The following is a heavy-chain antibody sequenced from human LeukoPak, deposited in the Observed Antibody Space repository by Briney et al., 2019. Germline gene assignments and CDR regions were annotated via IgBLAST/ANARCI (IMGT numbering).Heavy chain of an antibody. D-gene: IGHD3-10*01. CDR2: IYSGGST. CDR1: GFSFSSYA. CDR3: ASRVQWFGELLADY. V-gene: IGHV3-66*01. J-gene: IGHJ4*02. Sequence: GGSLRLSCAASGFSFSSYAVSWVRQAPGKGLEWVSVIYSGGSTYYADSVKGRFTISRDNSKNTLYLQMNSLRAEDTAVYYCASRVQWFGELLADYWGQGTLVTVSS.